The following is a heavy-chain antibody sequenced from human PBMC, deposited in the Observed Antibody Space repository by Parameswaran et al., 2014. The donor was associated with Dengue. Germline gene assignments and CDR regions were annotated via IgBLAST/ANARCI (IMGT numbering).Heavy chain of an antibody. D-gene: IGHD5-18*01. J-gene: IGHJ6*03. CDR2: INHSGST. CDR3: ARGYRGYSYGYDYYYMDV. Sequence: RWIRQPPGKGLEWIGEINHSGSTNYNPSLKSRVTISVDTSKNQFSLKLSSVTAADTAVYYCARGYRGYSYGYDYYYMDVWGKGTTVTVSS. V-gene: IGHV4-34*01.